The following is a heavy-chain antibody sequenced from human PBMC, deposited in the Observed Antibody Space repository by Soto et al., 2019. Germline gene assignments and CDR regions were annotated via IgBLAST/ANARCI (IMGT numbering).Heavy chain of an antibody. Sequence: PSETLSRTCAVSGGSISSDSCSWSWIGQPPGQGVEWIGYIYPSGSTYSTPSLKSRVTISVDRSKRQFSLKLTSVTAADTAVYYCARAAAGTGDFDFWGPGTLVTVSS. CDR2: IYPSGST. V-gene: IGHV4-30-2*01. CDR3: ARAAAGTGDFDF. CDR1: GGSISSDSCS. J-gene: IGHJ4*02. D-gene: IGHD6-13*01.